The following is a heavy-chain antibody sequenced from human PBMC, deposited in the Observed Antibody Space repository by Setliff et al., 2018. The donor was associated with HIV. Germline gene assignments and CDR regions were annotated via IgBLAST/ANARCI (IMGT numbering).Heavy chain of an antibody. J-gene: IGHJ4*02. Sequence: PGGSLRLSCAASGFSFSNAWMSWVRQAPGRGLEWVGRIKSKTEGGTTDYAAPVKGRFTISRDDAKNTLYLQMNSLKTEDTAVYYCATDRTQTGINMVRGRIVDPARYPLDYWGQGTLVTVSS. CDR3: ATDRTQTGINMVRGRIVDPARYPLDY. CDR1: GFSFSNAW. V-gene: IGHV3-15*01. CDR2: IKSKTEGGTT. D-gene: IGHD3-10*01.